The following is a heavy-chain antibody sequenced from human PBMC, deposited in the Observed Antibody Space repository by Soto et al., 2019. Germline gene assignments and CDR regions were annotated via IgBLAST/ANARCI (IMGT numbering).Heavy chain of an antibody. CDR1: GGSISRSTYY. V-gene: IGHV4-39*01. CDR2: IYDSGSA. Sequence: SETLSLTCTVSGGSISRSTYYWGWVRQSPGKGLEWIASIYDSGSAYYNPSLKSRVTMSVDTSKNQFSLKLTSVTAADAARYYCVRHGWYNNGWLVWFDSWGQGTLVTVSS. CDR3: VRHGWYNNGWLVWFDS. J-gene: IGHJ5*01. D-gene: IGHD6-19*01.